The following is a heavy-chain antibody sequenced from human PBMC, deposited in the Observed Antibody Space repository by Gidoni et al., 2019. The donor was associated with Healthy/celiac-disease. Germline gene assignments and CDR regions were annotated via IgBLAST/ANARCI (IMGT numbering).Heavy chain of an antibody. CDR1: GFTFRNAW. CDR3: TTPRIRYYYMDV. J-gene: IGHJ6*03. Sequence: EVQLVESGGGLVKPGGSLRLSCAASGFTFRNAWMNWIRQAPGKGLEWVGRIKSKTDGGTTDYAAPVKGRFTISRDDSKNTLYLQMNSLKTEDTAVYYCTTPRIRYYYMDVWGKGTTVTVSS. CDR2: IKSKTDGGTT. V-gene: IGHV3-15*07.